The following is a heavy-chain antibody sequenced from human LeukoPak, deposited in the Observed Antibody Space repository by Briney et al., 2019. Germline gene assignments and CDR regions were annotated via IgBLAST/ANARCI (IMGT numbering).Heavy chain of an antibody. CDR1: GFTFSSYA. D-gene: IGHD2-15*01. V-gene: IGHV3-23*01. CDR3: AKAQRLLPTNNWFDP. CDR2: ISGSGGST. Sequence: PGGSLRLSCAASGFTFSSYAMSWVRQAPGMGLEWVSAISGSGGSTYYADSVKGRFTISRDNSKNTLYLQMNSLRAEDTAVYYCAKAQRLLPTNNWFDPWGQGTLVTVSS. J-gene: IGHJ5*02.